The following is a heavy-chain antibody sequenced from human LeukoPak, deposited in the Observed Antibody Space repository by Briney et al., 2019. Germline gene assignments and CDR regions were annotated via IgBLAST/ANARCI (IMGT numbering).Heavy chain of an antibody. Sequence: GGSLRLSCAASGFTFNNYCMNWVRQAPGKGLEWVSSISSSSNYIYYADSVKGRFTISRDNAKNSLYLQMNSLRAEDTAVYYCTKHSTGVECWGRGTLVTVSS. V-gene: IGHV3-21*04. CDR2: ISSSSNYI. D-gene: IGHD3-10*01. CDR3: TKHSTGVEC. CDR1: GFTFNNYC. J-gene: IGHJ2*01.